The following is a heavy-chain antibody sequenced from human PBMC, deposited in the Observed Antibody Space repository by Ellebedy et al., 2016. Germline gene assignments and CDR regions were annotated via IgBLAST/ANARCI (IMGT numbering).Heavy chain of an antibody. Sequence: SETLSLXXTVSGGSINSSSYYWGCIRQPPGKGLEWIGSIYYSGSTYYNPSLKSRVTISVDTSKNQFSLKLSSVTAADTAVYYCARLGHFPYYYFMDVWGKGTTVTVSS. CDR3: ARLGHFPYYYFMDV. J-gene: IGHJ6*03. V-gene: IGHV4-39*01. CDR1: GGSINSSSYY. D-gene: IGHD3-3*02. CDR2: IYYSGST.